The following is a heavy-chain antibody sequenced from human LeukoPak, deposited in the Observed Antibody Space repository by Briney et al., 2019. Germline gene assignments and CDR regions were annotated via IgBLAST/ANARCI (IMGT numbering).Heavy chain of an antibody. CDR1: GFTFSSYW. CDR2: INSDGSST. J-gene: IGHJ4*02. CDR3: ARDMRKWDDFWSGRDY. D-gene: IGHD3-3*01. Sequence: GGSLRLSCAASGFTFSSYWMHWVRQAPGKGLVGVSRINSDGSSTSYADSVKGRFTISRDNAKNTLYLQMNSLRAEDTAVYYCARDMRKWDDFWSGRDYWGQGTLVTVSS. V-gene: IGHV3-74*01.